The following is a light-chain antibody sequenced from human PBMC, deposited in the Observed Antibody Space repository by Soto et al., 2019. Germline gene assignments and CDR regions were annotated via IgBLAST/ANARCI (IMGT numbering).Light chain of an antibody. V-gene: IGKV1-33*01. Sequence: DIQMTQSPSSLSASVGDRVTITCQASRDITNNLNWYQQKPGKAPNLLIYDASNLQTGVPSRFSGSRSGRHFTFTISSLQPEDIATYYCQQYDNLEYTFGQGTRLDIK. CDR2: DAS. CDR1: RDITNN. CDR3: QQYDNLEYT. J-gene: IGKJ2*01.